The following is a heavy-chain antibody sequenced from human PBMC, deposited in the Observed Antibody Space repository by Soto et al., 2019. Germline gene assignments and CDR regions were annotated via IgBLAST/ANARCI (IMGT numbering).Heavy chain of an antibody. Sequence: SETLSLTCTVSDGSISRSSYSWGWIRQPQGKGLEWIGTMFYSGSTYYNSSLKSRVTISVDTSKNQFSLKLSSVTAADTAVYIWARHRALDYSCQTTLVTVST. CDR3: ARHRALDY. CDR1: DGSISRSSYS. J-gene: IGHJ4*02. CDR2: MFYSGST. V-gene: IGHV4-39*01. D-gene: IGHD1-26*01.